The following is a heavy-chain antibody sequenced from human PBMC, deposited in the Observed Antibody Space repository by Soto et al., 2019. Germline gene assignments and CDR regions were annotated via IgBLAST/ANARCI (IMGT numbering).Heavy chain of an antibody. CDR1: GGSISRSSYY. J-gene: IGHJ1*01. CDR3: AMDCSGGSCYSEYFQH. Sequence: SETLSLTCTVSGGSISRSSYYWGWIRQPPGKGLEWIGSIYYSGSTYYNPSLKSRVTISVDTSKNQFSLKLSSVTAADTAVYYCAMDCSGGSCYSEYFQHWGQGTLVTVS. D-gene: IGHD2-15*01. V-gene: IGHV4-39*01. CDR2: IYYSGST.